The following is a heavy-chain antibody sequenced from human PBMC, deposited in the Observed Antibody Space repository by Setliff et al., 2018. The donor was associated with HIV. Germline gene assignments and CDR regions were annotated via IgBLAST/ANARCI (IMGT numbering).Heavy chain of an antibody. D-gene: IGHD3-10*01. V-gene: IGHV4-30-4*08. CDR3: ARDPKISMVRGVMI. Sequence: PSETLSLTCTVSGGSISSSDYYWSWIRQPPGKGLEWIGYIYYSGSTYYNPSLKGRVTISLDTSKNQFSLKLSSVTAADTAVYYCARDPKISMVRGVMIWGQGTLVTVSS. CDR2: IYYSGST. CDR1: GGSISSSDYY. J-gene: IGHJ4*02.